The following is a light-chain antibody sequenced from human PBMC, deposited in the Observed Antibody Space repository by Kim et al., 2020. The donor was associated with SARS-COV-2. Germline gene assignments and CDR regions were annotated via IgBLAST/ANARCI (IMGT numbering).Light chain of an antibody. CDR1: TTDVGDNNY. Sequence: LTTSCTAPTTDVGDNNYDSWYHQRPAKAPKLIIYAVTRRPSGVSDRFSGSKSGNTASLTISGLQAEDEADYYCSSYPRRGSLYVLFGGGTQLTVL. CDR3: SSYPRRGSLYVL. J-gene: IGLJ2*01. CDR2: AVT. V-gene: IGLV2-14*03.